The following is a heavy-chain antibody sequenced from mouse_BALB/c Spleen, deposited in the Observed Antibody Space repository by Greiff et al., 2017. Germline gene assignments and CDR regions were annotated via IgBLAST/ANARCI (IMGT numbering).Heavy chain of an antibody. CDR1: GYTFTSYW. J-gene: IGHJ2*01. V-gene: IGHV1S81*02. D-gene: IGHD3-3*01. CDR3: ARWLYYFDY. Sequence: QVQLQQPGAELVKPGASVKLSCKASGYTFTSYWMHWVKQRPGQGLEWIGEINPSNGRTNYNEKFKSKATLTVDKSSSTAYMQLSSLTSEDSAVYYCARWLYYFDYWGQGTTLTVSS. CDR2: INPSNGRT.